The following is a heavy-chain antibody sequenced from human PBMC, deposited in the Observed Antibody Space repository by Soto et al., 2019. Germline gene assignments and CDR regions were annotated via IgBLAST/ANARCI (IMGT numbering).Heavy chain of an antibody. CDR2: IYSGGYT. CDR1: GFTVSNNY. CDR3: ANPPGGGGY. J-gene: IGHJ4*02. Sequence: EVQLVESGGGLIQPGGSLRLSCAVSGFTVSNNYMSWVRQAPGKGLEGVSVIYSGGYTAYGDSVKGRFTISRANSKNTLYFQMITLGATAAPFFYGANPPGGGGYWGQGTLVTVSS. D-gene: IGHD3-10*01. V-gene: IGHV3-53*01.